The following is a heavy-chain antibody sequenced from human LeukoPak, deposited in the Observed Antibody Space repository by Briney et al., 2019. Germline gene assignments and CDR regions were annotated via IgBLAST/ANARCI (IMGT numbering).Heavy chain of an antibody. D-gene: IGHD3-22*01. CDR3: AKDSAPYVDDSSGYYGDFDY. Sequence: PGGSLRLSCAASGFTFSSYSMNWVRQAPGKGLEWVSAISGSGGSTYYVDSVKGRFTISRDNSKNTLYLQMNSLRAEDTAVYYCAKDSAPYVDDSSGYYGDFDYWGQGTLVTVSS. CDR1: GFTFSSYS. V-gene: IGHV3-23*01. CDR2: ISGSGGST. J-gene: IGHJ4*02.